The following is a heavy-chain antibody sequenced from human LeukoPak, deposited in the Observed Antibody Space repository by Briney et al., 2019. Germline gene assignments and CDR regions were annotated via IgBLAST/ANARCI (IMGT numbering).Heavy chain of an antibody. V-gene: IGHV4-38-2*02. J-gene: IGHJ1*01. CDR3: ARNASSGFFNA. CDR2: IHHSGNRFESGST. D-gene: IGHD6-25*01. Sequence: SETLSLTCTVSGQSIINNYYWGWIRLSPGKGLEWIGSIHHSGNRFESGSTHYNPSLRSRVTVSADTSKNEFPLTLRSVTAADTAVYFCARNASSGFFNAWGRGTLVTVSS. CDR1: GQSIINNYY.